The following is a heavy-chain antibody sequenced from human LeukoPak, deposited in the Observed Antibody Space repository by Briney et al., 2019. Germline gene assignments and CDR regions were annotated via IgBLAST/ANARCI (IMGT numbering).Heavy chain of an antibody. CDR1: GFTFSSYA. V-gene: IGHV3-23*01. Sequence: PGGSLRLSCAASGFTFSSYAMSWVRQAPGKGLEGVSAISGSGGSTYYADSVKGRFTISRDNSKNTLYLQMNSLRAEDTAVYYCAKEDRYYYGSGSPPAMYYWGQGTLVTVSS. D-gene: IGHD3-10*01. J-gene: IGHJ4*02. CDR3: AKEDRYYYGSGSPPAMYY. CDR2: ISGSGGST.